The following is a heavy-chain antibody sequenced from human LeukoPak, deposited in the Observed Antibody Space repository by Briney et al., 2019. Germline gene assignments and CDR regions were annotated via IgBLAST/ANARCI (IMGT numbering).Heavy chain of an antibody. CDR1: GFTFSSYA. D-gene: IGHD3-3*01. Sequence: GGSLRLSCAASGFTFSSYAMSGVRQAPGKGLDGVSVIRGTGGSTYYADSVKGRFTISRDNSKNTLYLQMNSLRAEDTAVYYCAKTVLRFFYMDVWGKGTTVTVSS. V-gene: IGHV3-23*01. CDR3: AKTVLRFFYMDV. J-gene: IGHJ6*03. CDR2: IRGTGGST.